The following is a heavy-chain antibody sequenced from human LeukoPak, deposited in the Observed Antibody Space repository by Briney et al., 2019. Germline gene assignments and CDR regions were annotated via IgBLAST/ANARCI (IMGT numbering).Heavy chain of an antibody. J-gene: IGHJ5*02. V-gene: IGHV3-9*01. Sequence: GRSLRLSCAASGFTFDDYAIHWVRQAPGKGLEWVSGISWNSGSIGYADSVKGRFTISRDNAKNSLYLQMNSLRAEDTAVYYCARVRKDSSSWEPWGQGTLVTVSS. CDR1: GFTFDDYA. CDR3: ARVRKDSSSWEP. CDR2: ISWNSGSI. D-gene: IGHD6-13*01.